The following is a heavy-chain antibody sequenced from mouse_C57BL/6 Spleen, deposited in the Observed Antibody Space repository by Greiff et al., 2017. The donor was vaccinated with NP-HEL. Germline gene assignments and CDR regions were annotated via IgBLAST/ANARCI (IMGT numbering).Heavy chain of an antibody. CDR1: GFTFSSYA. CDR3: TRVEITTVVADY. CDR2: ISSGGDYI. V-gene: IGHV5-9-1*02. Sequence: EVKLVESGEGLVKPGGSLKLSCAASGFTFSSYAMSWVRQTPEKRLALVAYISSGGDYIYYADTVKGRFTISRDNARNTLYLQMSSLKSEDTAMYYCTRVEITTVVADYWGQGTTLTVSS. D-gene: IGHD1-1*01. J-gene: IGHJ2*01.